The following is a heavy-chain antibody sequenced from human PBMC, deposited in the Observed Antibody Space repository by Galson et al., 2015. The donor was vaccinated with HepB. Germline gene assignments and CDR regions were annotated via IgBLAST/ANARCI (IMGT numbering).Heavy chain of an antibody. D-gene: IGHD4-11*01. V-gene: IGHV3-74*01. CDR2: IKNDGRTT. CDR1: GFSFFGYW. CDR3: ARDDYSDYPIDS. Sequence: SLRLCCAASGFSFFGYWMHWVRQAPGKGLVWVSRIKNDGRTTTYADSVKGRFTISRDNAKNTLYLQMNSLRAEDTAVYYCARDDYSDYPIDSWGQGTLVTVSS. J-gene: IGHJ4*02.